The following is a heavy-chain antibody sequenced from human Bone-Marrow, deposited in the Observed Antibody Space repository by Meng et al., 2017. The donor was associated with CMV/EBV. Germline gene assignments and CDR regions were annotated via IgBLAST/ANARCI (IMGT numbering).Heavy chain of an antibody. V-gene: IGHV3-23*03. CDR3: AKMSRRLGAIIGVTGYYYAMDV. Sequence: GESLKISCAASGFTFSSCAMNWVRRAPGKGLEWVSVIYGVGNRTSYADSVKGRFTISRDNSKTTLYLQMHSLRVEDTVVYYCAKMSRRLGAIIGVTGYYYAMDVWGQGTTVTVYS. CDR2: IYGVGNRT. CDR1: GFTFSSCA. J-gene: IGHJ6*02. D-gene: IGHD1-26*01.